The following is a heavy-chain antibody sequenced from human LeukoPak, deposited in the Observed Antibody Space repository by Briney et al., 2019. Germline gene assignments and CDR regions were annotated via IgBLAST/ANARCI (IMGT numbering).Heavy chain of an antibody. D-gene: IGHD6-19*01. V-gene: IGHV4-31*03. CDR1: GGSLSSGGYY. Sequence: SETLSLTCTLSGGSLSSGGYYWSWIRQHPGKGLAWIGYIYYSGSTYYNPSLKSRVTISVDTSKNQFSLKLSSVTAADTAVYYCARDLKQWLGQGWFDPWGQGTLVTVSS. CDR3: ARDLKQWLGQGWFDP. CDR2: IYYSGST. J-gene: IGHJ5*02.